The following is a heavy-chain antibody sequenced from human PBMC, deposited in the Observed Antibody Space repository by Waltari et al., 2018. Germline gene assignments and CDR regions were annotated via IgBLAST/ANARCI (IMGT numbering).Heavy chain of an antibody. V-gene: IGHV4-4*07. J-gene: IGHJ4*02. CDR1: GGSISSYY. CDR2: IYTSGST. CDR3: ATDPNQGIAAAGTGVGY. Sequence: QVQLQESGPGLVKPSETLSLTCTVSGGSISSYYWSWIRQPAGKGLEWIGRIYTSGSTNSNPSLKSRVTMSVDTSKNQFSLKLSSVTAADTAVYYCATDPNQGIAAAGTGVGYWGQGTLVTVSS. D-gene: IGHD6-13*01.